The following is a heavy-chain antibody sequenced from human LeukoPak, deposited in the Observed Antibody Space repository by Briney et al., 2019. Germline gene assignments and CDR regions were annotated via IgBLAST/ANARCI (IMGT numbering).Heavy chain of an antibody. CDR3: ARKLRYFDWLREGAFDI. CDR1: GFIFRDYT. CDR2: IRSYGDDI. D-gene: IGHD3-9*01. V-gene: IGHV3-48*01. Sequence: GGSLRLSCAASGFIFRDYTMTWVRQAPGKGLEWVSHIRSYGDDIRYADSVKGRFTISRDNSKNTLYLQMNSLRAEDTAVYYCARKLRYFDWLREGAFDIWGQGTMVTVSS. J-gene: IGHJ3*02.